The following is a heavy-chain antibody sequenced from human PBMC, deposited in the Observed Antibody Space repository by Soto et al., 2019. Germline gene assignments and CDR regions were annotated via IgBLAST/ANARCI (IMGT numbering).Heavy chain of an antibody. CDR2: IIPILGIA. V-gene: IGHV1-69*04. Sequence: GASVKVSCKASGGTFSSYTISWVRQAPGQGLEWMGRIIPILGIANYAQKFQGRVTITADKSTSTAYMELSSLRSEDTAVYYCARDRAEMATIPYVWGQGTTVTVSS. J-gene: IGHJ6*02. CDR3: ARDRAEMATIPYV. D-gene: IGHD5-12*01. CDR1: GGTFSSYT.